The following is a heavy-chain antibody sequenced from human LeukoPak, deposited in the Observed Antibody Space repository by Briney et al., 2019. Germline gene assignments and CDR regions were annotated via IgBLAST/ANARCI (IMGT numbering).Heavy chain of an antibody. Sequence: GGSLRLSCAASGFTFSSYAMSWVRQAPGKGLEWVSAISGSGGSTYYADSVKGRFTISRDNSKNTLYLQMNSLRAEDTAVYYCAKDQEHIVVVTAIPAGAFDIWGQGTMVTVSS. CDR1: GFTFSSYA. D-gene: IGHD2-21*02. V-gene: IGHV3-23*01. J-gene: IGHJ3*02. CDR2: ISGSGGST. CDR3: AKDQEHIVVVTAIPAGAFDI.